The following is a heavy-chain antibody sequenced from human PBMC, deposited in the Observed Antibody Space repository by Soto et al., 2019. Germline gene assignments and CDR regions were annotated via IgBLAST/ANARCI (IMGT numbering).Heavy chain of an antibody. CDR3: ARDRWGGGRDMDV. V-gene: IGHV3-74*01. CDR2: INSDGSST. Sequence: EVQLVESGGGLVQPGGSLRLSCAASGFTFSTYWIHCVRQAPGKGLVWVSRINSDGSSTNYADSVKGRFTISRDNAKNTLFLQMSSLRAEDTAVYYCARDRWGGGRDMDVWGQGTTVTVSS. D-gene: IGHD3-10*01. CDR1: GFTFSTYW. J-gene: IGHJ6*02.